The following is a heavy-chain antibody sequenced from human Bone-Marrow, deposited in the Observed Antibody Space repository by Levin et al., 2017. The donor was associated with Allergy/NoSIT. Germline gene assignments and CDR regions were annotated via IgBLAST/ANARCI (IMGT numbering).Heavy chain of an antibody. CDR2: IDYSGST. J-gene: IGHJ6*03. CDR1: GASVNSGSNY. CDR3: ARDFDYYYYMDV. Sequence: ESLKISCTVSGASVNSGSNYWSWIRQSPGKGLEWIGCIDYSGSTKYNPSLRSRVTISADTSKNQFSLTLNSVTAADTAVYYCARDFDYYYYMDVWGKGTTVTVSS. V-gene: IGHV4-61*01.